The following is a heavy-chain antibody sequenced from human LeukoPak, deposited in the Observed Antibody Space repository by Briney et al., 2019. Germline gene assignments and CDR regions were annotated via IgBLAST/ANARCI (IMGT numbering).Heavy chain of an antibody. V-gene: IGHV3-15*01. D-gene: IGHD3-10*01. CDR3: TTVLLWFGELSFDY. CDR2: IKSKTDGGTA. J-gene: IGHJ4*02. CDR1: GFTFSNAW. Sequence: GGSLRLSCAASGFTFSNAWMSWVRQAPGKGLEWVDRIKSKTDGGTADYAAPVKGRFTISRDDSKNTLYLQMNGLKTEDTAVYYCTTVLLWFGELSFDYWGQGTLVTVSS.